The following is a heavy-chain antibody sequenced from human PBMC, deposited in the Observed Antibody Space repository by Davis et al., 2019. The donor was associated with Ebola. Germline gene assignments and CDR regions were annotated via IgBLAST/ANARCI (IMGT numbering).Heavy chain of an antibody. V-gene: IGHV3-48*01. D-gene: IGHD3-22*01. CDR1: GFTFSSYS. CDR2: ISSSSSTI. J-gene: IGHJ4*02. Sequence: GGSLRLSCAASGFTFSSYSMNWVRQAPGKGLEWVSYISSSSSTIYYADSVKGRFTISRNNAKNSLYLQMNSLRTEDTALYYCAKDFYDSSGYFFDYWGQGTLVTVSS. CDR3: AKDFYDSSGYFFDY.